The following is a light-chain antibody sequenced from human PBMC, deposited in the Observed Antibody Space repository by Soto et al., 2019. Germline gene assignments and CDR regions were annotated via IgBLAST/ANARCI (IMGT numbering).Light chain of an antibody. V-gene: IGKV2-30*01. Sequence: DALMTQSPLSLPVTLGQPASISFRSRQSLVGGDGVTYLNWFHQRPGQSPRRLIYKVSKRDSGVPDRFSGSGSGSDFTLKISRVEAEDVGVYYCVQGTHWPYSSGQGTKVDIK. J-gene: IGKJ2*03. CDR3: VQGTHWPYS. CDR2: KVS. CDR1: QSLVGGDGVTY.